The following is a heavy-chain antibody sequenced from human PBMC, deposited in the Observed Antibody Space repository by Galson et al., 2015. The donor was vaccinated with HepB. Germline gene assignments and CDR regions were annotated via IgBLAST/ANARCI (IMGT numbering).Heavy chain of an antibody. CDR1: GLTFRTSA. J-gene: IGHJ6*03. CDR3: ARARGSGFYYMDV. D-gene: IGHD3-10*01. CDR2: ISPVDSTT. V-gene: IGHV3-23*01. Sequence: SLRLSCAASGLTFRTSAISWVRQAPGKGLEWVSFISPVDSTTYYADSVKGRFSMSRDDSENTVYLQMNSLRAEDTAIYYCARARGSGFYYMDVWGNGTTVTVSS.